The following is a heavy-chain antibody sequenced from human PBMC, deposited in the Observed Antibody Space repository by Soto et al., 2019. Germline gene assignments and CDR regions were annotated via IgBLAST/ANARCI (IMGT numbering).Heavy chain of an antibody. Sequence: QVQLVESGGGVVQPGRSLRLSCAASGFTFSSYGMHWVRQAPGKGLEWVAVISYDGSNKYYADSVKGRFTISRDNSKNTLYLQMNSLRAEDTAVYYCAKDLGGGQWLVLGAFDIWGQGTMVTVSS. CDR3: AKDLGGGQWLVLGAFDI. J-gene: IGHJ3*02. CDR2: ISYDGSNK. CDR1: GFTFSSYG. V-gene: IGHV3-30*18. D-gene: IGHD6-19*01.